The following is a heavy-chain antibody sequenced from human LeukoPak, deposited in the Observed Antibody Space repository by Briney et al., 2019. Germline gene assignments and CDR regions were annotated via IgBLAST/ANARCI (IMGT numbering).Heavy chain of an antibody. CDR2: INHSGST. J-gene: IGHJ6*02. Sequence: SETLSLTCAVYGGSFSGYYWSWIRQPPGKGLEWIGEINHSGSTNYNPSLKSRVTISVDTSKNQFSLKLSSVTAADTAVYYCATSHCSSTSCYRTYYYYYGMDVWGQGTTVTVSS. V-gene: IGHV4-34*01. CDR3: ATSHCSSTSCYRTYYYYYGMDV. CDR1: GGSFSGYY. D-gene: IGHD2-2*01.